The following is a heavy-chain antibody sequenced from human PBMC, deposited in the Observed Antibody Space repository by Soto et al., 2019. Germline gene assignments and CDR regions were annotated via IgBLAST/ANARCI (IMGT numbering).Heavy chain of an antibody. D-gene: IGHD4-4*01. V-gene: IGHV3-48*01. J-gene: IGHJ4*02. CDR1: GFTFSSYS. CDR2: ISSSSSTI. Sequence: GGSLRLSCAASGFTFSSYSMNWVRQAPGKGLEWVSYISSSSSTIYYADSVKGRFTISRDNAKNSLYLQMNSLRAEDTAVYYCAREATVTTADYWGQGTLVTVSS. CDR3: AREATVTTADY.